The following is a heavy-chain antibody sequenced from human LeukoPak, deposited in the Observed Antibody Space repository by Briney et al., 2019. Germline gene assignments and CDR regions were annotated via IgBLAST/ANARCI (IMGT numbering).Heavy chain of an antibody. Sequence: PGGSLRLSCAASGFAFTTFAMGWVRQSPGKGLEWLSTINGGGNTTFYADSVKGRFTISRDNSKNTLYLHMDSLRPDDTAIYYCTKELHVAVAVADYYHFYMDVWGRGTAVTVSS. V-gene: IGHV3-23*01. D-gene: IGHD6-19*01. CDR1: GFAFTTFA. CDR2: INGGGNTT. J-gene: IGHJ6*03. CDR3: TKELHVAVAVADYYHFYMDV.